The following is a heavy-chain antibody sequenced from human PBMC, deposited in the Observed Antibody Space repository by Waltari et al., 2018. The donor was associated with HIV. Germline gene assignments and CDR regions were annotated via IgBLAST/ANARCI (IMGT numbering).Heavy chain of an antibody. CDR3: AKAEKWAERGNYFYYGMDV. Sequence: QVQLVESGGGVVQPGMSLRLSCAASGFTFSSYGMHWVRQAPGKGLEGVAIISYDGGNKYYADSVKGRFTISRDNSKNTLYLQMNSLRAEDTAVYYCAKAEKWAERGNYFYYGMDVWGQGTAVTVSS. CDR2: ISYDGGNK. D-gene: IGHD1-1*01. J-gene: IGHJ6*02. CDR1: GFTFSSYG. V-gene: IGHV3-30*18.